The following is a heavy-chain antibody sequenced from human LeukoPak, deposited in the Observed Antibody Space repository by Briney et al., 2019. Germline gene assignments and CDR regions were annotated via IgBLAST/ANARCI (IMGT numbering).Heavy chain of an antibody. D-gene: IGHD6-19*01. CDR2: INPNSGGT. CDR3: ARAREPGIAVAGTFDY. Sequence: ASVKVSCKASGYTFTGYYMHWVRQAPGQGGEGMGRINPNSGGTNYAQKFQGRVTMTRDTSITTAYMELSRLSSDDTAVYYCARAREPGIAVAGTFDYWGQGTLVTVSS. V-gene: IGHV1-2*06. J-gene: IGHJ4*02. CDR1: GYTFTGYY.